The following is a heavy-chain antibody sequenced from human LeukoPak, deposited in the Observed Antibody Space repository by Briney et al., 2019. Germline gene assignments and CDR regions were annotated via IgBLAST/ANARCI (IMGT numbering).Heavy chain of an antibody. CDR1: GYTFTGYY. V-gene: IGHV1-2*02. CDR2: INPNSGGT. J-gene: IGHJ5*02. D-gene: IGHD4-17*01. CDR3: ARGASGVYTVTTSWFEP. Sequence: ASVKVSCKASGYTFTGYYMHWVRQAPGQGLEWMGWINPNSGGTNYAQKFQGRVTMTRDTSISTAYMELSRLRSDDTAVYYCARGASGVYTVTTSWFEPWCHGALVTVSS.